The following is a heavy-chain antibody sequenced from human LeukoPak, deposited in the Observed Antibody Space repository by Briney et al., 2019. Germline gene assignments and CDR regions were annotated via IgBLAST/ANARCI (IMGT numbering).Heavy chain of an antibody. J-gene: IGHJ4*02. CDR1: GGSISSNKW. Sequence: SETLSLTCAVSGGSISSNKWWSWVRQPPGKGLEWLGEIYHSGSTNYNPSLNSRLTISLDKSKNQFSLNVSSVTAADTAIYYCARDPGTIPPYYFDYWGQGTLVTVSS. D-gene: IGHD3-10*01. V-gene: IGHV4-4*02. CDR3: ARDPGTIPPYYFDY. CDR2: IYHSGST.